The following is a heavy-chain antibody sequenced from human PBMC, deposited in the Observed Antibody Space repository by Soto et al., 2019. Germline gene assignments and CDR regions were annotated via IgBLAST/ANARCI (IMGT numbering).Heavy chain of an antibody. CDR1: GFTFSSYA. V-gene: IGHV3-30-3*01. CDR2: ISYDGSNK. D-gene: IGHD6-19*01. CDR3: ARESGLRVVAVAGTSYYYGMDV. Sequence: GGSLRLSCAASGFTFSSYAMHWVRQAPGKGLEWVAVISYDGSNKYYADSVKGRFTISRDNSKNTLYLQMNSLRAEDTAVYYCARESGLRVVAVAGTSYYYGMDVWGQGTTVTVSS. J-gene: IGHJ6*02.